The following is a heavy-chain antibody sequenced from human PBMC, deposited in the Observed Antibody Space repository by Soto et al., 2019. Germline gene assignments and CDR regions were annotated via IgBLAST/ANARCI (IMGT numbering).Heavy chain of an antibody. CDR2: SSWNSGSI. CDR3: AKDMGAGYSSSNSRGAYYYGMDV. V-gene: IGHV3-9*01. J-gene: IGHJ6*02. Sequence: SLRLSCAASGFTFDEYAMHWVRQAPGKGLEWVSGSSWNSGSIGYADSVKGRFTISRDNAKNSLYLPMNSLRAEDTALYYCAKDMGAGYSSSNSRGAYYYGMDVWGQGTTVTVSS. D-gene: IGHD6-13*01. CDR1: GFTFDEYA.